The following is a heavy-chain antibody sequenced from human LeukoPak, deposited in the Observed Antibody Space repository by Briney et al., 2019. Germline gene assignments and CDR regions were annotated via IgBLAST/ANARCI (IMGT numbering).Heavy chain of an antibody. Sequence: GASVKVSCKASGYTFSGYYLHWVRQAPGQGLEWMGWISPYNANTNYAQKLQGRVTMTTDTFTSTAYMELRSLRSDDTAVYYCARGIEWELTGPNWFDPWGQGTLVTVSS. CDR1: GYTFSGYY. CDR2: ISPYNANT. CDR3: ARGIEWELTGPNWFDP. V-gene: IGHV1-18*04. J-gene: IGHJ5*02. D-gene: IGHD1-26*01.